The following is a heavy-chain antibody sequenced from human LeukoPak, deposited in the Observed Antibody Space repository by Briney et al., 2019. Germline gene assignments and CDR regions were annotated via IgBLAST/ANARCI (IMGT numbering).Heavy chain of an antibody. Sequence: SETLSLTCTVSGGSISSYYWSWIRQPPGKGLEWIGYIYYGGSTNYNPSLKSRVTISVDTSKNQFSLKLSSVTAADTAVYYCAREGFGTIFGVVIYAFDIWGQGTMVTVSS. CDR3: AREGFGTIFGVVIYAFDI. D-gene: IGHD3-3*01. CDR1: GGSISSYY. CDR2: IYYGGST. V-gene: IGHV4-59*01. J-gene: IGHJ3*02.